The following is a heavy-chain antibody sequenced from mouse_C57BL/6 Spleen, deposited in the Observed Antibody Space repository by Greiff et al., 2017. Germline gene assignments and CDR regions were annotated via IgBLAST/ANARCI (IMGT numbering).Heavy chain of an antibody. CDR2: ISGGGGNT. V-gene: IGHV5-9*01. CDR1: GFTFSSYT. D-gene: IGHD1-1*01. CDR3: ASPPLDYGSRWYFDV. Sequence: EVNVVESGGGLVKPGGSLKLSCAASGFTFSSYTMSWVRQTPEKRLEWVATISGGGGNTYYPDSVKGRFTISRDNAKNTLYLQMSSLRSEDTALYYCASPPLDYGSRWYFDVWGTGTTVTVSS. J-gene: IGHJ1*03.